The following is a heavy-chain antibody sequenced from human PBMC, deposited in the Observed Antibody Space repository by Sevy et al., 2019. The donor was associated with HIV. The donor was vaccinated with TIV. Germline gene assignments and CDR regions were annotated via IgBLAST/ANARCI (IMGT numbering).Heavy chain of an antibody. CDR2: IYYSGST. Sequence: SETLSLTCTVSGGSISSGDYYWSWIRQPPGKGLEWIGYIYYSGSTYYNPSLKSRVTISVDTSKSQFSLKLSSVTAADTTVYYCASGQVVVVTALGVWGQGTTVTVSS. CDR3: ASGQVVVVTALGV. J-gene: IGHJ6*02. V-gene: IGHV4-30-4*01. D-gene: IGHD2-21*02. CDR1: GGSISSGDYY.